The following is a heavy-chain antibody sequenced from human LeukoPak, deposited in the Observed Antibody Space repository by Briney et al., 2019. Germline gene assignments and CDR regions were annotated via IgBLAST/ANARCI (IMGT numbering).Heavy chain of an antibody. D-gene: IGHD6-6*01. CDR3: AMTLEYSTFDLNFDY. CDR2: IYYSGST. Sequence: SGTLSLTCTVSGGSISSSSYYWGWIRQPPGKGLEWIGSIYYSGSTYYNPSLKSRVTISVDTSKNQFSLKLSSVTAADTAVYYCAMTLEYSTFDLNFDYWGQGTLVTVSS. J-gene: IGHJ4*02. V-gene: IGHV4-39*01. CDR1: GGSISSSSYY.